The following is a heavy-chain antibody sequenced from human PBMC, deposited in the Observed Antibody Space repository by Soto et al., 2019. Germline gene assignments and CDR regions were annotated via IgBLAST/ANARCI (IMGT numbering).Heavy chain of an antibody. J-gene: IGHJ4*02. D-gene: IGHD6-13*01. CDR1: GYTFTGHY. CDR2: INPNSSGT. V-gene: IGHV1-2*02. Sequence: SVKVSFKASGYTFTGHYMHWVRQAPGQGFEWMGWINPNSSGTNYAQKFQGRVTMTRDTSISTAYMELNRLRSDDTAVFYCAREYSSTWYPFDYWGQGTLVTV. CDR3: AREYSSTWYPFDY.